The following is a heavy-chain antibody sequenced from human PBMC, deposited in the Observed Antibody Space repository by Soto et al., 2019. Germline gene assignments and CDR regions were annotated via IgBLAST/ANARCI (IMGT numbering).Heavy chain of an antibody. J-gene: IGHJ6*02. Sequence: GGSLRLSCAASGFTFSSYTMNWVRQAPGRGLEWVSSISSSSSYIYYADSVEGRFTISRDNAKNSVYLQMNSLRAEDTAVYYCARDSRYSSLQLYSGLDVWGQGTTVTVSS. D-gene: IGHD6-13*01. CDR2: ISSSSSYI. V-gene: IGHV3-21*01. CDR1: GFTFSSYT. CDR3: ARDSRYSSLQLYSGLDV.